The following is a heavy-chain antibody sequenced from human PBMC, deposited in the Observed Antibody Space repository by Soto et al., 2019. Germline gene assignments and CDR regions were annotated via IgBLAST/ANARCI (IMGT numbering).Heavy chain of an antibody. Sequence: QVQLVESGGGVVQPGRSLRLSCAASGFTFSSYGMHWVRQAPGKGLEWVAVISYDGSNKYYADSVKGRFTISRDNSQNTLYLQMNSLRSEDTAVYYWAKDRDSSSWYLTQYYFVYWGQGNLVTGSS. CDR1: GFTFSSYG. D-gene: IGHD6-13*01. J-gene: IGHJ4*02. CDR2: ISYDGSNK. CDR3: AKDRDSSSWYLTQYYFVY. V-gene: IGHV3-30*18.